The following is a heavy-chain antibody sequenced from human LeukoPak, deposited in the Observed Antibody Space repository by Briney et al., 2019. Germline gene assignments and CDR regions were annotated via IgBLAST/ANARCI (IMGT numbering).Heavy chain of an antibody. CDR3: AREAVAGDNWFDP. Sequence: SETLSLTCTVSGGSVSSGSYYWSWIRQPPGKGLEWIGYIYYSGSTNYNPSLKSRVTISVDTSKNQFSLKLSSVTAADTAVYCCAREAVAGDNWFDPWGQGTLVTVSS. J-gene: IGHJ5*02. CDR1: GGSVSSGSYY. CDR2: IYYSGST. D-gene: IGHD6-19*01. V-gene: IGHV4-61*01.